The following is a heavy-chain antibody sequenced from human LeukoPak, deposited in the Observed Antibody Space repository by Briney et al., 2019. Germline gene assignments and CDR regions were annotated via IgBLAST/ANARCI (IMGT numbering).Heavy chain of an antibody. V-gene: IGHV3-7*01. CDR2: VKHDGSEK. J-gene: IGHJ4*02. CDR3: ASTYATPDIVVVPAAKYFDY. Sequence: PGGSLRLSCAASGFTFSSHWMTWVRQAPGKGLEWVANVKHDGSEKYYVDSVKGRFTISRDNTKNSLFLQMDSLRAEDTAVYYCASTYATPDIVVVPAAKYFDYWGQGTLVTVSS. CDR1: GFTFSSHW. D-gene: IGHD2-2*01.